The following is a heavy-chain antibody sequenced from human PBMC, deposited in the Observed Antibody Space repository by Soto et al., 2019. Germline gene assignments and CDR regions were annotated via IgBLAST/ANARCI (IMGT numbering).Heavy chain of an antibody. J-gene: IGHJ6*02. CDR2: IYSGGST. V-gene: IGHV3-53*01. CDR1: GFTVSSNY. Sequence: EVQLVESGGGLIQPGGSLRLSCAASGFTVSSNYMSWVRQAPGKGLEWVSVIYSGGSTYYADSVKGRFTISRDNSKNTLYLQMNSLRAEDTAVYYCATRMVATFDYYYYGMDVWGQGTTVTVSS. CDR3: ATRMVATFDYYYYGMDV. D-gene: IGHD5-12*01.